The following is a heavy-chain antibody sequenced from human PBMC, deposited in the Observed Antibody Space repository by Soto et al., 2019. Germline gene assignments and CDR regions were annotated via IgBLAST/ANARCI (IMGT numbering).Heavy chain of an antibody. J-gene: IGHJ6*03. CDR2: IYYSGST. CDR3: ARPLPGYCSSTSCYPSYMDV. V-gene: IGHV4-39*01. D-gene: IGHD2-2*01. CDR1: GGSISSSSYY. Sequence: SETLSLTCTVSGGSISSSSYYWGWIRQPPGKGLEWIGSIYYSGSTYYNPSLKSRVTISVDTSKNQFSLKLSSVTAADTAVYYCARPLPGYCSSTSCYPSYMDVWGKGTTVTVSS.